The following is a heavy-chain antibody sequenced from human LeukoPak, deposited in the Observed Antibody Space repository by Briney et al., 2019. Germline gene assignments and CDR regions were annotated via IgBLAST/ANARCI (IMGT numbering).Heavy chain of an antibody. Sequence: SETLSLTYTVSGDSISSSSYYRGWIRQPPGKGLEWIGSISYSGITYYNPSLKSRVTISVDTSKNQFSLKLSSVTAADTAFYYCARLATKYTEYYFDYWGQGTLVTVSS. CDR1: GDSISSSSYY. D-gene: IGHD5-18*01. J-gene: IGHJ4*02. CDR3: ARLATKYTEYYFDY. CDR2: ISYSGIT. V-gene: IGHV4-39*01.